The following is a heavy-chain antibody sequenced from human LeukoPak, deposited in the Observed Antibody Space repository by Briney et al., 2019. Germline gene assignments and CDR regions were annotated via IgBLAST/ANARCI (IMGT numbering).Heavy chain of an antibody. D-gene: IGHD3-16*02. V-gene: IGHV4-59*01. Sequence: SETLSLTCTVSGGSISSYYWSWIRQPPGKGLEWIGYIYYSGSTNYNPSLKSRVTISVDTSKNQFSLRLSSVTAADTAVYYRARLQGGGSYRNFDYWGQGTLVTVSS. CDR1: GGSISSYY. CDR2: IYYSGST. J-gene: IGHJ4*02. CDR3: ARLQGGGSYRNFDY.